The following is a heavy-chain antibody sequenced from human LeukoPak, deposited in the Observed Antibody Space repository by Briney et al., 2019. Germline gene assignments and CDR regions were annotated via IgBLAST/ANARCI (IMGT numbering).Heavy chain of an antibody. CDR2: IIPIFGTA. Sequence: SVKVSCKASGGTFTSYAISWVPQAPGQGLEWMGRIIPIFGTANYAQKFQGRVTLTTEESTSTAYMELSSLRSEDTAVYYCARDPVYDSSGYLDDAFDIWGQGTMVTVSS. V-gene: IGHV1-69*05. J-gene: IGHJ3*02. CDR1: GGTFTSYA. D-gene: IGHD3-22*01. CDR3: ARDPVYDSSGYLDDAFDI.